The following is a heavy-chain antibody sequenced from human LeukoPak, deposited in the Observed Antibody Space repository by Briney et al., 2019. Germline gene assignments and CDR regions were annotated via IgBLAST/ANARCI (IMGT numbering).Heavy chain of an antibody. CDR3: ARLRANLRYFDWLLSDY. J-gene: IGHJ4*02. V-gene: IGHV4-39*01. CDR2: IYYSGST. CDR1: GGSISSSSYY. D-gene: IGHD3-9*01. Sequence: SETLSLTCTVSGGSISSSSYYWGWIRQPPGKGLEWIGSIYYSGSTYYNPSLKSRATISVDTSKNQFSLKLSSVTAADTAVYYCARLRANLRYFDWLLSDYWGQGTLVTVSS.